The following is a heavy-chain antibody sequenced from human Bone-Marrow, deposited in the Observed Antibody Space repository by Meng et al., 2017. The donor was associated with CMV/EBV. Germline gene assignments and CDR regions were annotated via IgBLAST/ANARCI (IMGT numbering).Heavy chain of an antibody. CDR3: VRCCYYGGPDH. V-gene: IGHV1-18*01. J-gene: IGHJ4*02. D-gene: IGHD2-21*01. Sequence: ASVKVSCKGSGYAFTGHAITWVRQAPGQGLEWMGYISVNNGDTAYAQKFQGRVTLTTNTPTSTVYMELRSLRSDDTAVYYCVRCCYYGGPDHWGQGTLVTVSS. CDR2: ISVNNGDT. CDR1: GYAFTGHA.